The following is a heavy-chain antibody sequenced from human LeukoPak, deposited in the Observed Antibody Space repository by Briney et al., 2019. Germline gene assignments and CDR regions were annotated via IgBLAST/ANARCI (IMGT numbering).Heavy chain of an antibody. Sequence: GTAVKVSCKASGYTFTDYYMHWVRQAPGQGLEWMGWINPNRRGTNFAQKFQGRVAMTRDMSISTAYMELGSLRSDDTAVYYCARARWQLVPYFDSWGQGTLVTVSS. D-gene: IGHD6-6*01. V-gene: IGHV1-2*02. CDR2: INPNRRGT. CDR3: ARARWQLVPYFDS. CDR1: GYTFTDYY. J-gene: IGHJ4*02.